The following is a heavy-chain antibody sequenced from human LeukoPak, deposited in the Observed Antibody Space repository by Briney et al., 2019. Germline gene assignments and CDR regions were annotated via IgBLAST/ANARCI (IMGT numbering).Heavy chain of an antibody. V-gene: IGHV3-23*01. CDR1: GFTFSSYA. CDR3: AKEAYCSNTSCYYGPPDY. Sequence: GGSLRLSCAASGFTFSSYAMSWVRQAPGKGLEWVSAISGSGGSTYYADSVKGRFTISRDNSKNTLYLQMNSLRAEDTAVYYCAKEAYCSNTSCYYGPPDYWGQGTLVTVSS. J-gene: IGHJ4*02. CDR2: ISGSGGST. D-gene: IGHD2-2*01.